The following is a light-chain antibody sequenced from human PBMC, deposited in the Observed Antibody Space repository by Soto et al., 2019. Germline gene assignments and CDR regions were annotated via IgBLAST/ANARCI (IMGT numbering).Light chain of an antibody. CDR2: AVS. Sequence: QSALTQPPSASGYPGQSVTISCTGTSSDVGGYKYVSWYQRHPGKAPKLMIFAVSQRPSGVPDRFSGSKSGNTASLTVSGLQAEDEADYYCTSQTGSTNVVFGGGTKLTVL. CDR3: TSQTGSTNVV. CDR1: SSDVGGYKY. J-gene: IGLJ2*01. V-gene: IGLV2-8*01.